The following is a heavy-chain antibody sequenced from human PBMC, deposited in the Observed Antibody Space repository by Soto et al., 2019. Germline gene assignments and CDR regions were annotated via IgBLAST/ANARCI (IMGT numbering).Heavy chain of an antibody. J-gene: IGHJ4*02. V-gene: IGHV1-69*02. CDR1: GDTFSIYT. CDR2: VPPFLDIT. Sequence: QVQLVQSGSEVKKPGSSARVSCKTSGDTFSIYTISWVRQAPGQGLEWMGRVPPFLDITSYSQRFQGRVTITADRSTTTAYMELTSLRSEDTAVYYCARDRDNSNWPNFDSWGQGTLVTVSS. D-gene: IGHD6-13*01. CDR3: ARDRDNSNWPNFDS.